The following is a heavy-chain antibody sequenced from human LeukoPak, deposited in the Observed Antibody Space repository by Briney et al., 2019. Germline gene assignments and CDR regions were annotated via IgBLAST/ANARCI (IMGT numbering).Heavy chain of an antibody. V-gene: IGHV3-23*01. CDR3: AKVGLTVTTILDYFDY. J-gene: IGHJ4*02. CDR1: GFTFNNYA. CDR2: ISDSGGVT. D-gene: IGHD4-11*01. Sequence: GGSLRLSCAASGFTFNNYAMSWVRQAPGKGLEWGSAISDSGGVTKYADSVKGRFTISRDNSKNTLYLQMNSLRAEDTAVFYCAKVGLTVTTILDYFDYWGQGTLVTVSS.